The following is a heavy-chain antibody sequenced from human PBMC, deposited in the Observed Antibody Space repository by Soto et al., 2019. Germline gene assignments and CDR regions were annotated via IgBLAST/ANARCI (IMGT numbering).Heavy chain of an antibody. Sequence: QVQLVQSGAEVKKPGASVKVSCKASGYTFNSYYIHWVRQAPGQGLEWMGIFNPSGGSTNYPQKLQGRVTLTRDKSTSTVYMELSSLRSEDTAIYYGARGGYDWYFDLWGRGTLVTVSS. V-gene: IGHV1-46*02. D-gene: IGHD5-18*01. CDR2: FNPSGGST. J-gene: IGHJ2*01. CDR3: ARGGYDWYFDL. CDR1: GYTFNSYY.